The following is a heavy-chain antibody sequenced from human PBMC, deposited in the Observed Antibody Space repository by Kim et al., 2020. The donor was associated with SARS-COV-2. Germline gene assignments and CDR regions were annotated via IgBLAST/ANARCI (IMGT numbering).Heavy chain of an antibody. J-gene: IGHJ5*01. D-gene: IGHD3-9*01. Sequence: SETLSLTCTVSGGPLFSFYWSWIRQPPGRGLEWIGYIYHSGTTTYNPYLKSRVSISAATAQHYSSLNLTSLTADDTAVYYCARLPIIYDTSSGGYFDTWG. CDR3: ARLPIIYDTSSGGYFDT. V-gene: IGHV4-59*08. CDR1: GGPLFSFY. CDR2: IYHSGTT.